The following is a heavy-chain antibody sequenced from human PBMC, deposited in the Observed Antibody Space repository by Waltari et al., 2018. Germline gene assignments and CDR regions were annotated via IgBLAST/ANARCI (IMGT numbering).Heavy chain of an antibody. CDR3: AKVRGNPNNYHDY. CDR1: GFTFSSYA. D-gene: IGHD4-4*01. CDR2: ISGSGGGT. J-gene: IGHJ4*02. Sequence: EVQLLESGGGLVQPGGSLRLSCAASGFTFSSYAMSWVRQAPGKGVEWVSAISGSGGGTYYADSVKGRLTISRDNSRNTLYLQMNSLRAEDTAVYYCAKVRGNPNNYHDYWGQGTLVTVSS. V-gene: IGHV3-23*01.